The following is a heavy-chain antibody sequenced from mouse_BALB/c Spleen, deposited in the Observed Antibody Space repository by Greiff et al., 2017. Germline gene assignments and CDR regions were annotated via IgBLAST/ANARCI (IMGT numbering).Heavy chain of an antibody. J-gene: IGHJ2*01. D-gene: IGHD3-1*01. CDR2: ISSGGSYT. Sequence: EVMLVESGGDLVKPGGSLKLSCAASGFTFSSYGMSWVRQTPDKRLEWVATISSGGSYTYYPDSVKGRFTISRDNAKNTLYLQMSSLKSEDTAMYYCARHMARWAMDYWGQGTTLTVSS. V-gene: IGHV5-6*01. CDR1: GFTFSSYG. CDR3: ARHMARWAMDY.